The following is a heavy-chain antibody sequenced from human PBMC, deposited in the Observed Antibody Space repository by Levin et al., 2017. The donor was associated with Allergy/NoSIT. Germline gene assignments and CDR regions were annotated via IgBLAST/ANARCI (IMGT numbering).Heavy chain of an antibody. Sequence: KSSETLSLTCTVSGVSVNNRTYSWAWIRQPPGKGLEWIGTFYYSGGTYYNPSLRSRVTISADTSKNHFSLKLTSVTAADAAVYFCAGETGIIRQFVYYVSDVWGQGTTVTVSS. V-gene: IGHV4-39*02. J-gene: IGHJ6*02. CDR2: FYYSGGT. CDR1: GVSVNNRTYS. CDR3: AGETGIIRQFVYYVSDV. D-gene: IGHD1-14*01.